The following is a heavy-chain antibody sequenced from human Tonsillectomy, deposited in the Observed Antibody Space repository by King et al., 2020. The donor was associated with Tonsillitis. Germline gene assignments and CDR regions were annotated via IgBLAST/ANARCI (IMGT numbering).Heavy chain of an antibody. CDR3: AGSLYSIAGAGRYFDY. D-gene: IGHD6-13*01. CDR2: IYHGGNA. J-gene: IGHJ4*02. CDR1: GYSISSGAW. Sequence: QLQESGPGLVKPSETLSLTCGVSGYSISSGAWWGWIRQPPGKGLEWIGSIYHGGNAYYNPSLKSRVTISVDTSENQFSLRLSSVTAADPAVYFCAGSLYSIAGAGRYFDYWGQGILVTVSS. V-gene: IGHV4-38-2*01.